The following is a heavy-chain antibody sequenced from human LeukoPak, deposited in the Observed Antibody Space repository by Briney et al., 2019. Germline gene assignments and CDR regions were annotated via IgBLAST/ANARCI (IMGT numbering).Heavy chain of an antibody. D-gene: IGHD6-19*01. CDR3: ARTKGIAVAGLAWFDP. V-gene: IGHV3-66*01. Sequence: SGGSLRLSCAASGFTVSSNYISWLRQAPGKGLEWVSVIYSGGSTYYADSVKGRFTISRDNSKNTLYLQMNSLRAEDTAVYYCARTKGIAVAGLAWFDPWGQGTLVTVSS. CDR1: GFTVSSNY. J-gene: IGHJ5*02. CDR2: IYSGGST.